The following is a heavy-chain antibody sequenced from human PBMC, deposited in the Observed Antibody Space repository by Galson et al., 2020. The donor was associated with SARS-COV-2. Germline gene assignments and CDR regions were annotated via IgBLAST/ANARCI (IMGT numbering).Heavy chain of an antibody. D-gene: IGHD3-3*01. V-gene: IGHV1-46*01. CDR3: SREWSDTTSSVFEC. CDR2: INQSGDIT. CDR1: GYTFISFY. J-gene: IGHJ4*02. Sequence: ASVKVSCRASGYTFISFYIHWVLQAPGQGLEWMGIINQSGDITTYAQKFRGRLTVTRDLSTRTVYMELRSLTSEETAAYYCSREWSDTTSSVFECWGQGTRVTVAS.